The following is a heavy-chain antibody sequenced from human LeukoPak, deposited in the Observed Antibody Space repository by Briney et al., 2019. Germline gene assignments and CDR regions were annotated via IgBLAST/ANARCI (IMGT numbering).Heavy chain of an antibody. CDR1: GGSFSGYY. J-gene: IGHJ5*02. CDR3: ARGSDIVVVPAANNRFDP. D-gene: IGHD2-2*01. CDR2: INHGGNT. Sequence: SETLSLTCAVYGGSFSGYYWSWIRQPPGKGLEWIGEINHGGNTNYNPSLKGRVTISVDTSKNQFSLKLNAVTAADTAVYYCARGSDIVVVPAANNRFDPWGQGTLVTVSS. V-gene: IGHV4-34*01.